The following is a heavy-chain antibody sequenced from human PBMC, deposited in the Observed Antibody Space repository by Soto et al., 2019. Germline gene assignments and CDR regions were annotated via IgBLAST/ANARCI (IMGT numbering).Heavy chain of an antibody. CDR2: VSHDGRNT. Sequence: VQLVESGGGVVQPGRSLRLSCAASGFTISDYAMHWVRQAPGKGLEWVAVVSHDGRNTHYADSVKGRFTISRDSSKNTVSLEMTSLSAEDTAVYYCAKGGRQWLVTSDFIYWGQGALVTVSS. J-gene: IGHJ4*02. CDR3: AKGGRQWLVTSDFIY. CDR1: GFTISDYA. V-gene: IGHV3-30*18. D-gene: IGHD6-19*01.